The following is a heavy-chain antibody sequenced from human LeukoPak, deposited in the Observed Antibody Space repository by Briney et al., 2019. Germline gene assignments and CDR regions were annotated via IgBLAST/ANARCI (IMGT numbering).Heavy chain of an antibody. CDR2: IYYSGST. J-gene: IGHJ6*02. D-gene: IGHD2-2*01. CDR3: ARDMTRIPRYCSSTSCSYGMDV. Sequence: SETLSLTCTVSGGSISSYYWSWIRQPPGKGLEWTGYIYYSGSTNYNPSLESRVTISVDTSKNQFSLKLSSVTAADTAVYYCARDMTRIPRYCSSTSCSYGMDVWGQGTTVTVSS. CDR1: GGSISSYY. V-gene: IGHV4-59*01.